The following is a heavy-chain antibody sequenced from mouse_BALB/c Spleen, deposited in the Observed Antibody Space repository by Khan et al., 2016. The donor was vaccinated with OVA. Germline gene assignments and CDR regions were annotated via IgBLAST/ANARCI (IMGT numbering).Heavy chain of an antibody. D-gene: IGHD2-3*01. V-gene: IGHV3-2*02. J-gene: IGHJ1*01. CDR3: ASRRDGHYCRFWYFDV. Sequence: EVQLQESGPGLVKPSQSLSLTCTVTGYSITSDYAWNWIRQFPGNKLEWMGYISYSGSTSYNPSLKSRISITRDTSKNQFFLQLNSVTTEDTATYYCASRRDGHYCRFWYFDVWGAGTTVTVSS. CDR1: GYSITSDYA. CDR2: ISYSGST.